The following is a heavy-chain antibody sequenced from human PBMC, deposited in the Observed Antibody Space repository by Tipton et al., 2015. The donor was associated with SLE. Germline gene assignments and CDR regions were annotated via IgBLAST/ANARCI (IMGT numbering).Heavy chain of an antibody. D-gene: IGHD6-13*01. Sequence: LRLSCAASGFTFSSYAMSWVRQAPGKGLEWIGSIYYSGSTYYNPSLKSRVTISVDTSKNQFSLKLSSVTAADTAVYYCARGQQLALFFDYWGQGTLVTVSS. V-gene: IGHV4-38-2*01. CDR1: GFTFSSYA. CDR2: IYYSGST. J-gene: IGHJ4*02. CDR3: ARGQQLALFFDY.